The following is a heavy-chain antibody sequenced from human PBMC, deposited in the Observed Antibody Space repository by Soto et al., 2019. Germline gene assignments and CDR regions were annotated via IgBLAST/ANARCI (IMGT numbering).Heavy chain of an antibody. CDR3: ARRRGCCSSTSCSKGYYFDY. CDR2: INHSGST. D-gene: IGHD2-2*01. Sequence: PSETLSLTCAVYGGSFSGYYWSWIRQPPGKGLEWIGEINHSGSTNYNPSLKSRVTISVDTSKNQFSLKLSSVTAADTAVYYCARRRGCCSSTSCSKGYYFDYWGQGTLVTVSS. J-gene: IGHJ4*02. CDR1: GGSFSGYY. V-gene: IGHV4-34*01.